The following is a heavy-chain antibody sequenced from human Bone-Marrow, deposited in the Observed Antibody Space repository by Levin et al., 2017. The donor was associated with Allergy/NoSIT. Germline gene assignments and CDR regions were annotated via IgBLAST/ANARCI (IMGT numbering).Heavy chain of an antibody. J-gene: IGHJ5*02. CDR2: IYTSGST. CDR3: ARDSAGGSGINWFDP. Sequence: SETLSLTCTVSGGSISSGSYYWSWIRQPAGKGLEWIGRIYTSGSTNYNPSLKSRVTISVDTSKNQFSLKLSSVTAADTAVYYCARDSAGGSGINWFDPWGQGTLVTVSS. D-gene: IGHD3-10*01. V-gene: IGHV4-61*02. CDR1: GGSISSGSYY.